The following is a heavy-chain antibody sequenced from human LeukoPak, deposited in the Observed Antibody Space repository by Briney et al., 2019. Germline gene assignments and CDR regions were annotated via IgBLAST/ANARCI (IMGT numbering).Heavy chain of an antibody. J-gene: IGHJ4*02. CDR2: ISSSGSTI. CDR1: GFTFSSYE. CDR3: AKDPLDSMKGGSYFDY. V-gene: IGHV3-48*03. D-gene: IGHD1-26*01. Sequence: GGSLRLSCAASGFTFSSYEMNWVRQAPGKGLEWVSYISSSGSTIYYAGSVKGRFTISRDNSKNTLYLQMNSLRAEDTAVYYCAKDPLDSMKGGSYFDYWGQGTLVTVSS.